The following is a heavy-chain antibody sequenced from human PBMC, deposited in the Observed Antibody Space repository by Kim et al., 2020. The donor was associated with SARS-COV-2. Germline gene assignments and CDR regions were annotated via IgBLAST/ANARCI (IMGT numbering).Heavy chain of an antibody. CDR2: IIPILGIA. J-gene: IGHJ4*02. CDR1: GGTFSSYA. D-gene: IGHD4-17*01. Sequence: SVKVSCKASGGTFSSYAISWVRQAPGQGLEWMGRIIPILGIANYAQKLQGRVTITADKSTSTAYMELSSLRSEDTAVYYCARDRATTVVTPEDDYWGQGTLVTVSS. V-gene: IGHV1-69*04. CDR3: ARDRATTVVTPEDDY.